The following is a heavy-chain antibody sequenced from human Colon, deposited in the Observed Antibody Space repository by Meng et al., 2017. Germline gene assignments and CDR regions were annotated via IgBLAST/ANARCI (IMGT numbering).Heavy chain of an antibody. J-gene: IGHJ4*02. Sequence: QVQLQQSGPGLVKPLPTLPLTCVIPGDSVSSNTAAWNWIRQSPSRGLEWLGRTYYRSKWYNEYAVSVKSRMTFNADTSKNQVSLQVNSVTPEDTAVYYCARDHGYSYGLPLDYWGQGILVTVSS. CDR3: ARDHGYSYGLPLDY. V-gene: IGHV6-1*01. CDR2: TYYRSKWYN. CDR1: GDSVSSNTAA. D-gene: IGHD5-18*01.